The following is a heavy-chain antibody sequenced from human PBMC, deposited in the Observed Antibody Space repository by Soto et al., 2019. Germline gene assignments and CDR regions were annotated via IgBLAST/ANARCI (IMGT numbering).Heavy chain of an antibody. V-gene: IGHV4-4*02. CDR3: ARDTHWGLGD. D-gene: IGHD7-27*01. Sequence: QVQLQESGPGLVKPSEILSLTCAVSGDSIRTNNWWSWVRQPPGKGLEWIGEIYHSGSTNYNPSLKSRVTISAHRSKNQLSLRLNSVTAADTAVYFCARDTHWGLGDWGQGTLVIVSS. CDR2: IYHSGST. CDR1: GDSIRTNNW. J-gene: IGHJ4*02.